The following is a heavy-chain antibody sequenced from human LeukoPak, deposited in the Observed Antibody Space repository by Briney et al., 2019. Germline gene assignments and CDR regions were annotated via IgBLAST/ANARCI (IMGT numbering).Heavy chain of an antibody. V-gene: IGHV3-9*01. Sequence: PGGSLRLSCAASGFTFDDYAMHWVRQAPGKGLEGVSGISWNSGSIGYADSVKGRFTISRENAKNSLYLQMNSLRAEDTAVYYCARSVSYSYLKHWGQGTLVTVSS. CDR3: ARSVSYSYLKH. CDR1: GFTFDDYA. D-gene: IGHD5-18*01. CDR2: ISWNSGSI. J-gene: IGHJ4*02.